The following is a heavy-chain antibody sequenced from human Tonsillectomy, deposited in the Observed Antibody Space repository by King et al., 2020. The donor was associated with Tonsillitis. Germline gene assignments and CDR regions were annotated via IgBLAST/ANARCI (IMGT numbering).Heavy chain of an antibody. CDR1: RFTFNTYS. J-gene: IGHJ4*02. V-gene: IGHV3-30*01. CDR2: ISYDGTLQ. CDR3: ARSLAGGEVDY. Sequence: VQLVESGGGVVQPGKSLRLSCATSRFTFNTYSMHWVRQAPGKGLEWVAVISYDGTLQFYAYSVKGRFTISRDNSKDTLYLQMNTLRVEDTAIYFCARSLAGGEVDYWGQGTLVTVSS. D-gene: IGHD2-15*01.